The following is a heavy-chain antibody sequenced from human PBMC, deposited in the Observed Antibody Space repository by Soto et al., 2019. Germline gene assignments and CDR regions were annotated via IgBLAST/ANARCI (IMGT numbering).Heavy chain of an antibody. V-gene: IGHV1-24*01. CDR1: GYTLTELS. D-gene: IGHD6-19*01. J-gene: IGHJ5*02. CDR2: FDPEDGET. Sequence: VKVSCKVSGYTLTELSMHWVRQAPGKGLEWMGGFDPEDGETIYAQKFQGRVTMTEDTSTDTAYMELSSLRSEDTAVYYCAAAVGAVALNWFDPWGRGTLVTVSS. CDR3: AAAVGAVALNWFDP.